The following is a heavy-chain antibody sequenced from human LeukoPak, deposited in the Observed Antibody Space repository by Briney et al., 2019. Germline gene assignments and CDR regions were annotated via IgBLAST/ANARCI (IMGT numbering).Heavy chain of an antibody. J-gene: IGHJ4*02. D-gene: IGHD6-19*01. CDR3: ATGDSGWYNY. V-gene: IGHV3-74*03. CDR1: GFTFSNSW. CDR2: IKSDGSYI. Sequence: GGSLRLSCAASGFTFSNSWMHWVRHGPGKGPVWVSRIKSDGSYITYADSVKGRFIISRDNAENTLYLQMNSLRVDDTAVYYCATGDSGWYNYWGQGTLATVSA.